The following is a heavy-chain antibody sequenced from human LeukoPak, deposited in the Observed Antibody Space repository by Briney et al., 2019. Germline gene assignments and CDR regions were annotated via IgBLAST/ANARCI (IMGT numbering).Heavy chain of an antibody. V-gene: IGHV4-4*07. J-gene: IGHJ4*02. CDR1: DVSLSGDY. CDR2: IYTSGTT. CDR3: ARRRTAAASGYFDY. D-gene: IGHD6-13*01. Sequence: SETLSLTCTVSDVSLSGDYWSWIRQPAGKGLEWIGRIYTSGTTNYNPSLKSRVTMSVDTSNNQFSLNLRSVTAADTAVYYCARRRTAAASGYFDYWGQGVLVTVSS.